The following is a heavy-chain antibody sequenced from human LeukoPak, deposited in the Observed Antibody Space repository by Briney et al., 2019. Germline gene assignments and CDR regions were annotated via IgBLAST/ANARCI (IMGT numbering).Heavy chain of an antibody. CDR3: ARADYASIVGATGPVDY. CDR2: ISYDGSNK. D-gene: IGHD1-26*01. J-gene: IGHJ4*02. CDR1: GFIFSTYA. V-gene: IGHV3-30-3*01. Sequence: GGFLRLSCAASGFIFSTYAMHWVRQAPGKGLEWVAVISYDGSNKYYADSVKGRFTSSRDNSKNTLDLQMSSLRLEDTAVYYCARADYASIVGATGPVDYWGQGTLVTVSS.